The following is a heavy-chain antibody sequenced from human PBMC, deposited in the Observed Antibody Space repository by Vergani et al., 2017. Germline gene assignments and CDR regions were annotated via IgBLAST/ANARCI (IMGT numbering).Heavy chain of an antibody. Sequence: EVQLVESGGGLVQPGGSLRLSCAASGFTLSDHVMDWVRQGPGKGLEWVGRTRNKANSYTTEYAASVKGRFTISRDDSKNSLYLQMNSLKIEDTAVYYCARLGYCSSTTCRQAFDIWGQGTMVTVSS. CDR3: ARLGYCSSTTCRQAFDI. D-gene: IGHD2-2*01. CDR1: GFTLSDHV. CDR2: TRNKANSYTT. V-gene: IGHV3-72*01. J-gene: IGHJ3*02.